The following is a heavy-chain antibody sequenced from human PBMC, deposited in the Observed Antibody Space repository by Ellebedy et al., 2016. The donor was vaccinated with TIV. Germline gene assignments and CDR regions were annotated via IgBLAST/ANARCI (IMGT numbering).Heavy chain of an antibody. CDR1: GYIFSNFY. Sequence: ASVKVSXXASGYIFSNFYINWVRQAPGQGLEWMGIINPIDGTTSHSQNFQGRLTMTRDTSTSTAYMELRSLRSDDTAMYFCARESGTPHWGQGTLVTVSS. CDR3: ARESGTPH. CDR2: INPIDGTT. V-gene: IGHV1-46*01. D-gene: IGHD2-15*01. J-gene: IGHJ4*02.